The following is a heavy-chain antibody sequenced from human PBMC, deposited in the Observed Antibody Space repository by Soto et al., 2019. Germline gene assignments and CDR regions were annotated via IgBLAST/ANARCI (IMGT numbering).Heavy chain of an antibody. V-gene: IGHV4-34*01. Sequence: QVQLQQWGAGLLKPSETLSLTCAVYGGSFSGYCWSWIRQPPGKGLEWIGEINHSGSTNYNPSLKSRVTISVDTSKNQFSLKLSSVTAADTAVYYCAREGPYAYYYDSGAFDIWGQGTMVTVSS. CDR3: AREGPYAYYYDSGAFDI. CDR1: GGSFSGYC. CDR2: INHSGST. J-gene: IGHJ3*02. D-gene: IGHD3-22*01.